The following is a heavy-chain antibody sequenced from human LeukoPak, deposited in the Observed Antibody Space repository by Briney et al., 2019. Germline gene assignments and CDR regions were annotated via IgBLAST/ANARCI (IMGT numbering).Heavy chain of an antibody. CDR1: GFTFSTFA. V-gene: IGHV3-23*01. Sequence: PGGSLRLSCAASGFTFSTFAMIWVRQPPGKGLEWVSSIFPSGGEIHYADSVKGRFTISRDNSKCTLSLQMNSLRAEDTAVYYCAREGWAAAGHWYFDLWGRGTLVTVSS. CDR3: AREGWAAAGHWYFDL. CDR2: IFPSGGEI. D-gene: IGHD6-13*01. J-gene: IGHJ2*01.